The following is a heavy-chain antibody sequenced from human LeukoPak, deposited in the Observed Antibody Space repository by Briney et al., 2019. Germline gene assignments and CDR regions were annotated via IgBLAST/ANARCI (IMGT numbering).Heavy chain of an antibody. Sequence: SETLSLTCAVYGGSFGGYYWSWIRQPPGKGLEWIGEINHSGSTNYNPSLKSRVTISVDTSKNQFSLKLSSVTAADTAVYYCARAPFLEWLSTYFDYWGQGTLVTVSS. CDR2: INHSGST. D-gene: IGHD3-3*01. V-gene: IGHV4-34*01. CDR1: GGSFGGYY. CDR3: ARAPFLEWLSTYFDY. J-gene: IGHJ4*02.